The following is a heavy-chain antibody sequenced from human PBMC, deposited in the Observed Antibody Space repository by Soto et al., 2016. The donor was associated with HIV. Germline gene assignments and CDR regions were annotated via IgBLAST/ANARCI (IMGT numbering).Heavy chain of an antibody. J-gene: IGHJ4*02. Sequence: QVQLVQSGAEVKKPGASVKVSCKASGYTFTSYGISWVRQAPGQGLEWMGWINVYNDNINYAQKFQGRVTMTTDTSTSTAYMELRSLRSDDTAVYYCARARDSYSSSWYLFDYWGQGTLVTVSS. CDR3: ARARDSYSSSWYLFDY. V-gene: IGHV1-18*01. CDR2: INVYNDNI. D-gene: IGHD6-13*01. CDR1: GYTFTSYG.